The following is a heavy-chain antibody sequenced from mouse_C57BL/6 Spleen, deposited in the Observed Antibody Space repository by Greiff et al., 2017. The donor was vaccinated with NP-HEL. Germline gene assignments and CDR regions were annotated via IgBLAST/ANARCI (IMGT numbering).Heavy chain of an antibody. D-gene: IGHD5-2*01. Sequence: QVQLQQPGAELVRPGSSVKLSCKASGYTFTSYWMHWVKQRPIQGLEWIGNIDPSDSETHYNQKFKDKATLTVDKSSSTAYMQLSSLTSEDSAVYYCAMKTYSDPFAYWGQGTLVTVSA. J-gene: IGHJ3*01. CDR1: GYTFTSYW. CDR3: AMKTYSDPFAY. CDR2: IDPSDSET. V-gene: IGHV1-52*01.